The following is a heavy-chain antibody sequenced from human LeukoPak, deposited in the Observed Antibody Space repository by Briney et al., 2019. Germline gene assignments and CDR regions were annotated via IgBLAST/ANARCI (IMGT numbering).Heavy chain of an antibody. CDR1: GYSISSGYY. V-gene: IGHV4-61*01. CDR3: ARESMVRGVTFDY. Sequence: SETLSLTCAVSGYSISSGYYWGWIRQPPGKGLEWIGYIYYSGSTNYNPSLKSRVTISVDTSKNQFSLKLSSVTAADTAVYYCARESMVRGVTFDYWGQGTLATVSS. D-gene: IGHD3-10*01. J-gene: IGHJ4*02. CDR2: IYYSGST.